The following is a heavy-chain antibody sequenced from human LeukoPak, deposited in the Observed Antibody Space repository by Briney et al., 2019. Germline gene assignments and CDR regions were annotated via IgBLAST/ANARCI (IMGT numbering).Heavy chain of an antibody. CDR1: GYTFTSYA. D-gene: IGHD6-6*01. J-gene: IGHJ3*02. CDR2: INTNTGNP. Sequence: GASAKVSCKASGYTFTSYAKNWVRQAPGQGLEWVGWINTNTGNPTYAQGFTGRFVFSLDTSVSTASLQISSLKAEDTAVYYCARDDSASIDFDIWVQGTMATVSS. CDR3: ARDDSASIDFDI. V-gene: IGHV7-4-1*02.